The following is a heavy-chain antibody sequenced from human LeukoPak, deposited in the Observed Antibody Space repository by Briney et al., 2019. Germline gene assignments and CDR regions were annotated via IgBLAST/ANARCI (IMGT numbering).Heavy chain of an antibody. D-gene: IGHD3-9*01. V-gene: IGHV4-34*01. CDR2: INHSGST. CDR1: GGSFSGYY. J-gene: IGHJ3*02. Sequence: PSETLSLTCAVYGGSFSGYYWSWIRQPPGKGLEWIGEINHSGSTNYNPSLKSRVTISVDTSKNQFSLKLSSVTAADTAAYYCARGARDYDILTGYSVDAFDIWGQGTMVTVSS. CDR3: ARGARDYDILTGYSVDAFDI.